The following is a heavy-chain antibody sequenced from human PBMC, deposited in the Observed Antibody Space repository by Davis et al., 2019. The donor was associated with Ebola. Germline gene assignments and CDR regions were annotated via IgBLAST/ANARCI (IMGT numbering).Heavy chain of an antibody. CDR3: AKGAGYSSGWFYYGMDV. Sequence: SETLSLTCTVSGGSISSYYWDWIRQPPGKGLEWIGYIYDSGSTNYSGSTNYNPSLKSRVTISLDTSKNQFSLKLSSVTAADTAVYYCAKGAGYSSGWFYYGMDVWGKGTTVTVSS. CDR1: GGSISSYY. CDR2: IYDSGSTNYSGST. D-gene: IGHD6-19*01. J-gene: IGHJ6*04. V-gene: IGHV4-59*01.